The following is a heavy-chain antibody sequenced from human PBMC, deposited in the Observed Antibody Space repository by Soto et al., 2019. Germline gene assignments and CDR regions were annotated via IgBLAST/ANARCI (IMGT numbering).Heavy chain of an antibody. J-gene: IGHJ4*02. V-gene: IGHV3-30-3*01. Sequence: QVQLVESGGGVVQPGGSLRLSCAAYGFTFSSYAMHWVRQAPGKGLEWVAVISYDGSNKYYADSVKGRFTISGDNSKNTLYLQMNSLRAEDTAVYYCARDKRDLRFLEWSYYFDYWGQGTLVTVSS. D-gene: IGHD3-3*01. CDR1: GFTFSSYA. CDR2: ISYDGSNK. CDR3: ARDKRDLRFLEWSYYFDY.